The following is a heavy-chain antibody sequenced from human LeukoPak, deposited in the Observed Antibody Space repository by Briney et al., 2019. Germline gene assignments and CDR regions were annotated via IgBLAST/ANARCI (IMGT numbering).Heavy chain of an antibody. Sequence: GESLKISCKGSGYSFTSYWIGWVRQMPGKGLEWMGIIYPGDSDTRYSPPFQGQVTISADKSISTAYPQWSSLKASDTAMYYCARHALYYDFWSGYYRLQYYFDYWGQGTLVTVSS. CDR1: GYSFTSYW. CDR2: IYPGDSDT. V-gene: IGHV5-51*01. J-gene: IGHJ4*02. D-gene: IGHD3-3*01. CDR3: ARHALYYDFWSGYYRLQYYFDY.